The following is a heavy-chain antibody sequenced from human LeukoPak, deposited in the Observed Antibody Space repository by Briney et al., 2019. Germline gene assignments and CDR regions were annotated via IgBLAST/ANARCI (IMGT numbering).Heavy chain of an antibody. J-gene: IGHJ4*02. CDR3: ARDEGDGLPY. CDR2: ISSSSNYI. Sequence: GGSLRLSCAASGFTFSSYSMNWVRQAPGKGLEWVSSISSSSNYIYYGDSVKGRFPISRDNAKNSLYLQMNSLRAEDTAVYYCARDEGDGLPYWGQGTLVTVSS. V-gene: IGHV3-21*01. CDR1: GFTFSSYS. D-gene: IGHD5-24*01.